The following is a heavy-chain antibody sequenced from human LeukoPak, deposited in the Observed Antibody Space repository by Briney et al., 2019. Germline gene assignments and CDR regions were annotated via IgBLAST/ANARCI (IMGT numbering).Heavy chain of an antibody. J-gene: IGHJ6*03. CDR1: GYTFTSYF. CDR3: ARDPGCDVTTVTTCYYYYYMDA. V-gene: IGHV1-46*04. D-gene: IGHD4-11*01. Sequence: ASVKDSCKASGYTFTSYFMHWVRQAPGQGVEWMGIINPSGGRTSYAQKLQGRVTMMRDMFTSTVYMEQSSLRSEVTAVYYCARDPGCDVTTVTTCYYYYYMDAWGKGTTVTVSS. CDR2: INPSGGRT.